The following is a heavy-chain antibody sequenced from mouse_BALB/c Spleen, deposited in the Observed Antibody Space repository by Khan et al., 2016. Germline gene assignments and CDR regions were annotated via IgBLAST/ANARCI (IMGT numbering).Heavy chain of an antibody. CDR1: GFNIKDTY. CDR2: IDPANGNT. V-gene: IGHV14-3*02. J-gene: IGHJ3*01. Sequence: VRLQQSGAELVKPGASVKLSCTASGFNIKDTYMHWVKQRPEQGLEWIGRIDPANGNTKYDPKFQGKATITEDTSSNTAYLQLSSLTAEDTAVYCCASGGFSYWGQGTLVTVSA. CDR3: ASGGFSY.